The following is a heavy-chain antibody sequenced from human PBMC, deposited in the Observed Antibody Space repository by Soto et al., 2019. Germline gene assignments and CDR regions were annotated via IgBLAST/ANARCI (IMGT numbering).Heavy chain of an antibody. V-gene: IGHV3-9*01. CDR3: AKEIKWNLPAGYLDN. CDR2: ISWNSGYI. Sequence: GGSLRLSCIASGFTFDDHAMHWVRQAPGKGLEWVSGISWNSGYIGYADSVKGRFTISRDNAKNSVHLQMNSLRAEDTAFYYCAKEIKWNLPAGYLDNWGQGTLVTVSS. CDR1: GFTFDDHA. J-gene: IGHJ4*02. D-gene: IGHD5-12*01.